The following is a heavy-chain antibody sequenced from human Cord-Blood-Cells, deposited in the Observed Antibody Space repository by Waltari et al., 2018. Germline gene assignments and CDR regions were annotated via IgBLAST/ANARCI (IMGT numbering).Heavy chain of an antibody. J-gene: IGHJ5*02. D-gene: IGHD6-6*01. CDR3: AHKSPSIAARPDWFDP. V-gene: IGHV2-5*02. CDR1: GFSLSTSGVG. CDR2: IYWDDDK. Sequence: QITLKESGPTLVKPTQTLTLTCTFSGFSLSTSGVGVGWIRQPPGKALEWLALIYWDDDKRYSPSLKSRLTITTDTSKNQVVLTMTNMDPVDTATDYCAHKSPSIAARPDWFDPWGQGTLVTVSS.